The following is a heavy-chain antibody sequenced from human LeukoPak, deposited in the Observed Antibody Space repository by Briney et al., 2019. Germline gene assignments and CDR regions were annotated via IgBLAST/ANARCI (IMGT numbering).Heavy chain of an antibody. CDR2: INHSGST. CDR1: GGSFGGYY. V-gene: IGHV4-34*01. D-gene: IGHD6-19*01. CDR3: ARSTKYSSGWSPFDY. Sequence: SETLSLTCAVYGGSFGGYYWSWIRQPPGKGLEWIGEINHSGSTNYNPSLKSRVTISVDTSKNQFSLKLSSVTAADTAVYYCARSTKYSSGWSPFDYWGQGTLVTVSS. J-gene: IGHJ4*02.